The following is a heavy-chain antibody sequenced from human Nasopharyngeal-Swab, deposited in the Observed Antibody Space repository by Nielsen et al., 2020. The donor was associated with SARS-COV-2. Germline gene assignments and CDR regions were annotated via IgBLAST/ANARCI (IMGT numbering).Heavy chain of an antibody. Sequence: SETLSLTCTVSGGSISSGGYYWSWIRQHPGKGLEWIGYIYYSGSTYYNPSLKSRVTISVDTSKNQFSLKLSSVTAEDTALYYCAKLGAQGAVADHFDSWGQGTLVTVSS. CDR3: AKLGAQGAVADHFDS. CDR1: GGSISSGGYY. V-gene: IGHV4-31*03. CDR2: IYYSGST. D-gene: IGHD6-19*01. J-gene: IGHJ4*02.